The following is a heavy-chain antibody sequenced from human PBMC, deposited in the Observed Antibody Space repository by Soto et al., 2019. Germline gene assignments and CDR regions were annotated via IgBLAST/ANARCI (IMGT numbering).Heavy chain of an antibody. D-gene: IGHD3-10*01. CDR1: GDTFSSYT. Sequence: QVQLVQSGAEVKKPGSSVKVSCKASGDTFSSYTINWVRQAPGLGLEWMGRIIPMLSMSNAAQKFQGRVTFTAHKPTSTAYTEVSRLTSEDTAMYYCGRSYGSGSRAFDYWGQGVRVTVSS. CDR3: GRSYGSGSRAFDY. CDR2: IIPMLSMS. V-gene: IGHV1-69*02. J-gene: IGHJ4*02.